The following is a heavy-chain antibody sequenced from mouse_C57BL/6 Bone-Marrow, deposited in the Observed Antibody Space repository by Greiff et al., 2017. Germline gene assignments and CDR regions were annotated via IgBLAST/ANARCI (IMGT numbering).Heavy chain of an antibody. CDR3: AYSNYGGGY. V-gene: IGHV1-26*01. CDR2: INPNNGGT. CDR1: GYTFTDYY. J-gene: IGHJ4*01. Sequence: EVKLMESGPELVKPGASVKISCKASGYTFTDYYMNWVKQSHGKSLEWIGDINPNNGGTSYNQKFKGKATLTVDKSSSTAYMELRSLTSEDSAVYYCAYSNYGGGYWGQGTSVTVSS. D-gene: IGHD2-5*01.